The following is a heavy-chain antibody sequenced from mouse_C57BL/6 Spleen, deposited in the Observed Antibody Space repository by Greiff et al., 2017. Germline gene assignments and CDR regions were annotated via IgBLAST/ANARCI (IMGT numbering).Heavy chain of an antibody. CDR2: IYPSDSET. CDR3: ARKGDGPYYFDY. J-gene: IGHJ2*01. Sequence: QVQLQQPGAELVRPGSSVKLSCKASGYTFTSYWMDWVKQRPGQGLEWIGNIYPSDSETHYNQKFKDKATLTVDKSSSTAYMQLSSLTSEDAAVYYGARKGDGPYYFDYWGQGATRSGS. V-gene: IGHV1-61*01. CDR1: GYTFTSYW. D-gene: IGHD2-3*01.